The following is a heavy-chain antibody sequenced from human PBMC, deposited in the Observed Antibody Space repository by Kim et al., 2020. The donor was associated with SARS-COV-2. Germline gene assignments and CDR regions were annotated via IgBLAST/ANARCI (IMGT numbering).Heavy chain of an antibody. Sequence: GGSLRLSCAASGFTVSSNYMSWVRQAPGKGLEWVSVIYSGGSTYYADSVMGRFTISRYNSKNTLYLQMNSLRAEDTAVYYCCRRIAADCDYWGQGTLVT. CDR2: IYSGGST. CDR1: GFTVSSNY. J-gene: IGHJ4*02. CDR3: CRRIAADCDY. D-gene: IGHD6-6*01. V-gene: IGHV3-53*01.